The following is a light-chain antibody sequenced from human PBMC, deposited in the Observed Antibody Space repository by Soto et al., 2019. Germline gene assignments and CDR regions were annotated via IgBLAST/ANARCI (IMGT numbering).Light chain of an antibody. Sequence: EIVLTQSPGTLSLSPGERATLSCRASQSVSSSYLAWYQQKPGQAPRLLIYGASSRATGIPDRSSASGSGTHFTPTISRLAPEDSAVYYCQEYDSSPETFGEGTKVEIK. CDR2: GAS. J-gene: IGKJ1*01. CDR1: QSVSSSY. V-gene: IGKV3-20*01. CDR3: QEYDSSPET.